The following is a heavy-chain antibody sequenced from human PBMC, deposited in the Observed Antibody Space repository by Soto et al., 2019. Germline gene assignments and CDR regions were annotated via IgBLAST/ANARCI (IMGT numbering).Heavy chain of an antibody. CDR2: MNPYSGNT. CDR1: GYIFTSSD. CDR3: ARMGVVPPGHYGGMDV. Sequence: QVQLVQSGAEVKKPGASVKVSCKASGYIFTSSDINWVRQATGQGLEWMGWMNPYSGNTAYAQKFQGRVTMTRNTSISTAYMELSGLTSEDTAVYYCARMGVVPPGHYGGMDVW. J-gene: IGHJ6*01. V-gene: IGHV1-8*01. D-gene: IGHD2-2*01.